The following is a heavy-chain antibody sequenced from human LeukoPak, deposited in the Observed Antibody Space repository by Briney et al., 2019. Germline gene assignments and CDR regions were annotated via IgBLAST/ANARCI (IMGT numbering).Heavy chain of an antibody. D-gene: IGHD1-1*01. CDR1: GGYISSYY. V-gene: IGHV4-59*01. CDR3: VRLQPNTGEWAFDI. J-gene: IGHJ3*02. Sequence: SETLSLTCTVSGGYISSYYWSWIRQPPGEGLEWIGYISNGGSTKYNPSLKSRVTISVGTSKNQLSLKLSSVTAADTAVYHCVRLQPNTGEWAFDIWGQGTMVSVSS. CDR2: ISNGGST.